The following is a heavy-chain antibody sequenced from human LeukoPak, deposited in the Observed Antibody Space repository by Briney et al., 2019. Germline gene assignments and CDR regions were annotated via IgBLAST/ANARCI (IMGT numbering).Heavy chain of an antibody. J-gene: IGHJ4*01. D-gene: IGHD2-8*01. CDR1: GFTFSSYA. Sequence: GGSLRLSCAASGFTFSSYAMSWVRQAPGKGLEWVSAISGSGGSTYYADSVKGRFTISRDNSKNTLYLQMDSLRAEDTAVYYRSKKNYLDRNGPHHRGQGTLGTVS. CDR2: ISGSGGST. V-gene: IGHV3-23*01. CDR3: SKKNYLDRNGPHH.